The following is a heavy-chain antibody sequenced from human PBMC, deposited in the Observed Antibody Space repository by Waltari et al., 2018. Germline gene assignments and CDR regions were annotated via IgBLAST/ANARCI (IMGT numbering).Heavy chain of an antibody. CDR2: ISSSSSTI. J-gene: IGHJ4*02. CDR3: ASRTGSQGFG. Sequence: EVQLVESGGGLVQPGGSLRLSGAASGFTFSSYSRNWVRQAPGKGLEWVSYISSSSSTIYYADSVKGRFTISRDNAKNALYLQMNSLRAEDTAVYYCASRTGSQGFGWGQGTLVTVSS. V-gene: IGHV3-48*04. D-gene: IGHD7-27*01. CDR1: GFTFSSYS.